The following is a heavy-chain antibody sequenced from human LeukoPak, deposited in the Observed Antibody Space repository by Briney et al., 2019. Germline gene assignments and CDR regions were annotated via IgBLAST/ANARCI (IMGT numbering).Heavy chain of an antibody. CDR1: GGSISSSSYY. V-gene: IGHV4-39*01. CDR2: IYYSGST. D-gene: IGHD3-22*01. J-gene: IGHJ1*01. Sequence: LETLSLTCTVSGGSISSSSYYWGWIRQPPGKGLEWIGSIYYSGSTYYNPSLKSRVTISVDTSKNQFSLKLSSVTAADTAVYYCARASGYYSRVYFQHWGQGTLVTVSS. CDR3: ARASGYYSRVYFQH.